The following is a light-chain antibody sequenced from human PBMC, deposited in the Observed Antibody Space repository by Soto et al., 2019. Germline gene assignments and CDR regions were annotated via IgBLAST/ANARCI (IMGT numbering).Light chain of an antibody. J-gene: IGLJ1*01. CDR1: FSNVGGYNY. CDR3: SSYTSTKPLV. CDR2: EVS. V-gene: IGLV2-14*01. Sequence: QSALTQPASVSGSPGQSITISCTGTFSNVGGYNYVSWYQQHPGKAPKLMIFEVSNRPSGVSSRFSGSKSGNTASLIISGLQTEDEADYYCSSYTSTKPLVFGTGTKLTVL.